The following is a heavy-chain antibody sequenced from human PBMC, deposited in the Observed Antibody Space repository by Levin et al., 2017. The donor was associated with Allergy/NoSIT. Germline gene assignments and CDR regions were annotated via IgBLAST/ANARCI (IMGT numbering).Heavy chain of an antibody. D-gene: IGHD3-10*01. CDR2: IMSVFGTT. CDR3: ARGLNYGSGIEFFDS. CDR1: GGTFDIFT. J-gene: IGHJ4*02. V-gene: IGHV1-69*13. Sequence: SVKVSCKASGGTFDIFTISWVRLAPGQRLEWMGGIMSVFGTTNYAQKFQGRVTITADESTSTAYMELGSLTSDDTAMYFCARGLNYGSGIEFFDSWGQGTLITVAS.